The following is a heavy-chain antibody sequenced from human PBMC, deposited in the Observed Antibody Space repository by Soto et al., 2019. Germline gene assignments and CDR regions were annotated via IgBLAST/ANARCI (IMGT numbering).Heavy chain of an antibody. CDR3: ARGITMVRGVIPRPYFDY. CDR2: INHSGSA. J-gene: IGHJ4*02. V-gene: IGHV4-34*01. D-gene: IGHD3-10*01. CDR1: GGSFSGYY. Sequence: QVQLQQWGAGLLKPSETLSLTCAVYGGSFSGYYWSWIRQPPGKGLEWIGEINHSGSANYNPSLKSRVTISVGTSKNQVSLKLSSVTAADTAVYYCARGITMVRGVIPRPYFDYWGQGTLVTVSS.